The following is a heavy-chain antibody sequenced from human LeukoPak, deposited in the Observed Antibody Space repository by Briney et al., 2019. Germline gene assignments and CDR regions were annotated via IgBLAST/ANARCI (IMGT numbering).Heavy chain of an antibody. CDR1: GYTFTGYC. CDR3: ASVGRGRARDFDY. J-gene: IGHJ4*02. D-gene: IGHD6-13*01. CDR2: INPNSGGT. Sequence: ASVTVPCKASGYTFTGYCMHWVRQAPGQGLEWMGRINPNSGGTNYAQKFQGRVTMTRDTSISTAYMELSRLRSDDTAVYYCASVGRGRARDFDYWGQGTLVTVSS. V-gene: IGHV1-2*06.